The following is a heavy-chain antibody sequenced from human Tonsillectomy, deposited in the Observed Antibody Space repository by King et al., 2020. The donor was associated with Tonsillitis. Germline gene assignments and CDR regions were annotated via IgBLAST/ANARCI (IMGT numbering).Heavy chain of an antibody. J-gene: IGHJ3*02. D-gene: IGHD3-22*01. CDR2: IDGNGRST. CDR3: ARPQYPADDSFNI. V-gene: IGHV3-74*01. CDR1: GFTFSSYW. Sequence: VQLVESGGALVQPGGSLRLSCAASGFTFSSYWMHWVRQVPGKGLEWVSRIDGNGRSTNYADFVKGRFTISRDNAQNRLYLQMNSLRAEATAVYYCARPQYPADDSFNIWGQGTMVTVSS.